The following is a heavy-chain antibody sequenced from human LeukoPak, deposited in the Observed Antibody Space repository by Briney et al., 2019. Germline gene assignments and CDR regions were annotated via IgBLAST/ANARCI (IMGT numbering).Heavy chain of an antibody. CDR2: ISGSGGST. Sequence: GGSLRLSCAASGFTFSSYAMSWVRQAPGKGLEWVSAISGSGGSTYYADSVKGRFTISRVNSKNTLYLQMTSLRAEGTAVYYCATPPDYASSGYYLFDYWGQGTLVTVSS. CDR3: ATPPDYASSGYYLFDY. V-gene: IGHV3-23*01. J-gene: IGHJ4*02. CDR1: GFTFSSYA. D-gene: IGHD3-22*01.